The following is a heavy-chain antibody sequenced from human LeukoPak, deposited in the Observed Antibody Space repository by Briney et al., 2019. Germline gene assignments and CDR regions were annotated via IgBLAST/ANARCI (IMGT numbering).Heavy chain of an antibody. Sequence: SETLSLTCAVYGGSFSDYSWTWIRQSPGKALEWIGEIIHSGSSHYNPSLKSRVTISVDTSKNQCDLCLTSVTAADTAVYFCARGSPGYWGQGTLVTVSS. CDR3: ARGSPGY. CDR1: GGSFSDYS. V-gene: IGHV4-34*01. J-gene: IGHJ4*02. CDR2: IIHSGSS.